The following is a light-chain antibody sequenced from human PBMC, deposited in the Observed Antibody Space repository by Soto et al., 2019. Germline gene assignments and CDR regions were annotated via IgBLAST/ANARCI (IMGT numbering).Light chain of an antibody. Sequence: EIGMTQSPATLSVSPGERATLSCRAGRSVGGNLAWSQQKPGQAPRLLIYGASTRATGIPARFSGSGSGTEFTLTISSLQSEDFAIYFCQQYNNWPPDRTFGQGTKVEIK. CDR2: GAS. J-gene: IGKJ1*01. CDR3: QQYNNWPPDRT. V-gene: IGKV3-15*01. CDR1: RSVGGN.